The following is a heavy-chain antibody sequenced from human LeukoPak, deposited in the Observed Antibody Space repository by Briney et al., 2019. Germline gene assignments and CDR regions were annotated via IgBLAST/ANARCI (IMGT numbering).Heavy chain of an antibody. V-gene: IGHV4-34*01. D-gene: IGHD3-9*01. J-gene: IGHJ4*02. CDR3: SRGSDESKTGDS. CDR2: IHPYGFT. Sequence: SETLSLTCAIYGGSFSHYYWSWLRQAPGKGLECIGEIHPYGFTSVNPSLKSRVSIVPDTSKNQFSLTLTSVTAADTAVYYCSRGSDESKTGDSWGQGSLVTVSS. CDR1: GGSFSHYY.